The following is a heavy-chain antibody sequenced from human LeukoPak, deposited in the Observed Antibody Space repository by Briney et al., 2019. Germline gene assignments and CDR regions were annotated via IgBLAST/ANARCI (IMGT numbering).Heavy chain of an antibody. Sequence: GGSLRLSCVDSGFTLSEYEMNWVRQAPGKGLEWVSYISGFGTTIYYADSVKGRFTISRDNAKNSVYLQMNSLRGDDTAIYFCAGRYCRGGSCPTNYYGMDVWGQGTTVIVSS. CDR3: AGRYCRGGSCPTNYYGMDV. D-gene: IGHD2-15*01. CDR2: ISGFGTTI. CDR1: GFTLSEYE. V-gene: IGHV3-48*03. J-gene: IGHJ6*02.